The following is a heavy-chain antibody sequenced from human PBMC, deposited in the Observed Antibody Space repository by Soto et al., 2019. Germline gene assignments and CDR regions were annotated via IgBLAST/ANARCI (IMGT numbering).Heavy chain of an antibody. J-gene: IGHJ4*02. V-gene: IGHV4-34*01. CDR3: ARFGSGDYGDYGYFDY. CDR1: GGSFSSHY. CDR2: INHSGST. Sequence: PSETLSLTCAVYGGSFSSHYWSWIRQPPGKGLEWIGEINHSGSTNYNPSLKSRVTISVDTSKNQFSLKLSSVTAADTAVYYCARFGSGDYGDYGYFDYWGQGTLVTVSS. D-gene: IGHD4-17*01.